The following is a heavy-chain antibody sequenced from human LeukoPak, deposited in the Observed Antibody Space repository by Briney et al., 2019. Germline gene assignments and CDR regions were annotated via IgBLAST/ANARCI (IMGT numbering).Heavy chain of an antibody. J-gene: IGHJ5*02. Sequence: GGSLRLSCAASGFAFSSFGLHWVRQAPGKGLEWVAFIRYDGSNKYYADSVKGRFTISRDNSKNTLYLQMNSLRAEDTAVYYCAKDGYYYDSSGSGSWGQGTLVTVSS. CDR1: GFAFSSFG. CDR2: IRYDGSNK. CDR3: AKDGYYYDSSGSGS. V-gene: IGHV3-30*02. D-gene: IGHD3-22*01.